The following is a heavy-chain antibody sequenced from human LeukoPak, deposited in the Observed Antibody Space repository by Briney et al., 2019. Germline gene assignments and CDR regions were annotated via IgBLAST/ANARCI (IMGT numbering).Heavy chain of an antibody. D-gene: IGHD1-14*01. Sequence: GGSLRLSCAASGFTFKTYGTHWVRQAPGKGLEWVAAISNDGSNKLYGDSVKGRFTFSRDTSKNTLYLEMSSLRTEDTAVYYCAKAGPIGPHNFDIWGQGTLVAVSS. J-gene: IGHJ3*02. CDR3: AKAGPIGPHNFDI. CDR2: ISNDGSNK. V-gene: IGHV3-30*18. CDR1: GFTFKTYG.